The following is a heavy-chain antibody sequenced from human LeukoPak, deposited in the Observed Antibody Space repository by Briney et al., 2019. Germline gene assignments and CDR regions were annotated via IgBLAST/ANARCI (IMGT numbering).Heavy chain of an antibody. CDR1: RDGIASYW. Sequence: SKNFSKNGSRDGIASYWNDWVPQTPGKGLQSLTVIYPGDSYTRYRPSFQGQVTISADNSTSTAYLRWSSLNASDTAKYYCARLREGGAVHDAFDIWGQGTMVTVSS. J-gene: IGHJ3*02. CDR3: ARLREGGAVHDAFDI. D-gene: IGHD6-19*01. CDR2: IYPGDSYT. V-gene: IGHV5-51*01.